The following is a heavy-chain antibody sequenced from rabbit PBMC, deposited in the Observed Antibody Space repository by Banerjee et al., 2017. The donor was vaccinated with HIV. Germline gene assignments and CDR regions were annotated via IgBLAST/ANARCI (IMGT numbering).Heavy chain of an antibody. J-gene: IGHJ4*01. V-gene: IGHV1S40*01. CDR3: ARGYDSHSVYNL. CDR2: IYGGSSGIT. D-gene: IGHD1-1*01. Sequence: WIACIYGGSSGITHYARWAKGRFTISRTSSTTVTLQMTSLTAADTATYFCARGYDSHSVYNLWGPGTLVTVS.